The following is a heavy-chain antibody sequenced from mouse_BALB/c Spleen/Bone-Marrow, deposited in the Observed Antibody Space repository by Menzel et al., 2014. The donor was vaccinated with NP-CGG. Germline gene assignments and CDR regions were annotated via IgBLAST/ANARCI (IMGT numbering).Heavy chain of an antibody. CDR1: GFSLTGYG. CDR2: IWGDGST. D-gene: IGHD1-1*01. CDR3: AREGDYSLYAMDY. J-gene: IGHJ4*01. V-gene: IGHV2-6-7*01. Sequence: QVTLKVSGPGLVAPSQSLSITRTVSGFSLTGYGVNWVRQPPGKGLEWLGMIWGDGSTDYNSALKSRLSISKDNSKSQVFLKMNSLQTDDTARYYCAREGDYSLYAMDYWGQGTSVTVSS.